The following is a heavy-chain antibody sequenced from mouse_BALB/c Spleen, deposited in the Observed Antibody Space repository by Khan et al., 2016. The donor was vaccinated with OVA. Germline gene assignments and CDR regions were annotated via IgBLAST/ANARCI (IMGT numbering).Heavy chain of an antibody. CDR2: INTYTGEP. D-gene: IGHD6-2*01. CDR1: GFTFTNYG. V-gene: IGHV9-1*02. CDR3: ARISSYWYSDF. J-gene: IGHJ1*01. Sequence: LVESGPELKKPGETVKISCKASGFTFTNYGMNWVKQAPGKDLKWMGWINTYTGEPTYGDDFKGRFVLSLETSASTAYLQISNLINEDMATYFCARISSYWYSDFGGAGTTVTVSS.